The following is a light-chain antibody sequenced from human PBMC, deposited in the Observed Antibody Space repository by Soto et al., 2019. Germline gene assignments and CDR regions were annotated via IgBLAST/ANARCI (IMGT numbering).Light chain of an antibody. CDR2: KAS. V-gene: IGKV1-5*03. CDR3: QQYDSYPWT. CDR1: QSISNW. J-gene: IGKJ1*01. Sequence: DIQVTQSPSTLSASVGDRVTITCRASQSISNWLAWYQQKPGKAPKLLIYKASTLESGFPSRFSGSGSGTEFTLTINTLQPDDFATYYCQQYDSYPWTFGQGTKVEI.